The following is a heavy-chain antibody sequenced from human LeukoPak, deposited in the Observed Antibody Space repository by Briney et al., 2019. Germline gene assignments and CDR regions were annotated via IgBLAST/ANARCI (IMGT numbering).Heavy chain of an antibody. J-gene: IGHJ3*02. CDR3: ARDQAGDAFDI. V-gene: IGHV1-46*01. CDR1: GYTFTSYY. Sequence: ASVNVSCKASGYTFTSYYMHWVRQAPGQGLEWMGIINPSGGSTSYAQKFQGRVTMTRDTSTSTVYMELSSLRSEDTAVYYCARDQAGDAFDIWGHGTIGTVSS. D-gene: IGHD6-19*01. CDR2: INPSGGST.